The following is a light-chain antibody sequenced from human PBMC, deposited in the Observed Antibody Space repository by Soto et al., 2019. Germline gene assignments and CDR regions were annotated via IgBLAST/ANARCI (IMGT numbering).Light chain of an antibody. CDR1: NIGSKS. Sequence: SYELTQPPSVSVAPGKTARITCGGNNIGSKSVHWYQQKPGQAPVLVIYYESDRPSGIPERFSGSNSGNTATLTISRVEAGDEAEYYCQVWDSSSDHHVVFGGGTTLTVL. CDR2: YES. V-gene: IGLV3-21*04. J-gene: IGLJ2*01. CDR3: QVWDSSSDHHVV.